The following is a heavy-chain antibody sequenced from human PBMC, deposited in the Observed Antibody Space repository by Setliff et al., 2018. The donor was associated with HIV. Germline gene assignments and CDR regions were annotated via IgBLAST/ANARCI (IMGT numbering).Heavy chain of an antibody. CDR2: ISTSSNYI. CDR3: ARDQRDESIIYYYYYMDV. Sequence: PGGSLRLSCAASGFTFSSYTMNWVRQAPGKGLEWVSSISTSSNYIYYADSVKGRFTISRDNAKNSLYLQMNSLRAEDTAVYYCARDQRDESIIYYYYYMDVWGKGTTVTVSS. D-gene: IGHD1-20*01. V-gene: IGHV3-21*01. CDR1: GFTFSSYT. J-gene: IGHJ6*03.